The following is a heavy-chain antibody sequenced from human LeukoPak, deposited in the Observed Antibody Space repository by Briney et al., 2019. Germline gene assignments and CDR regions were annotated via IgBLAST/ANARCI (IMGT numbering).Heavy chain of an antibody. Sequence: GGSLRLSCAASGFTFSSYAMHWVRQAPGKGLEWVAVISYDGSNKYYADSVKGRFTISRDNSKNTLYLQMNSLRAEDTAVYYCARGIRFRYFDWLLVFDYWGQGTLVTVSS. J-gene: IGHJ4*02. CDR2: ISYDGSNK. V-gene: IGHV3-30-3*01. D-gene: IGHD3-9*01. CDR1: GFTFSSYA. CDR3: ARGIRFRYFDWLLVFDY.